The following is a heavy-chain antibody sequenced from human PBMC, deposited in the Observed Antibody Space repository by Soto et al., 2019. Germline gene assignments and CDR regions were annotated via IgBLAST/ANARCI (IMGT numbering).Heavy chain of an antibody. CDR1: GFTFSSYA. CDR3: AREEVDIAAQDYYYYGMDV. V-gene: IGHV3-30-3*01. J-gene: IGHJ6*02. D-gene: IGHD6-13*01. Sequence: PGGSLRLSCAASGFTFSSYAMHWVRQAPGKGLEWVAVISYDGSNKYYADSVKGRFTISRDNSKNTLYLQMNSLRAEDTAVYYCAREEVDIAAQDYYYYGMDVWGQGTTVTVS. CDR2: ISYDGSNK.